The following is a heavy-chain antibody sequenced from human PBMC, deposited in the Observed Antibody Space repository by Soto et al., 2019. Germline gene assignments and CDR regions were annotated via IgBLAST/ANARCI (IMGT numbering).Heavy chain of an antibody. Sequence: SETLSLTCAVYGGSFSGYYWSWIRQPPGKGLEWIGEINHSGSTNYNPSLKSRVTISVDNSKSQFFLKLSSVTAADTALYYCARGEYQWLVRAGFDFWGQGTVVTVSS. CDR2: INHSGST. CDR3: ARGEYQWLVRAGFDF. J-gene: IGHJ4*02. CDR1: GGSFSGYY. V-gene: IGHV4-34*01. D-gene: IGHD6-19*01.